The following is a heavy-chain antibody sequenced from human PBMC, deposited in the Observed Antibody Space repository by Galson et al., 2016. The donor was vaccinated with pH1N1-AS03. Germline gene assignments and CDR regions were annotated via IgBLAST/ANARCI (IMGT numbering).Heavy chain of an antibody. CDR2: ISSGSGTI. Sequence: SLRLSCAGSGFTFSNYNMNWVRQAPGKGLEWVSYISSGSGTIYYADSVKGRFTVSRDRTSLSLQMNSLRAEDTAVYYCARENWNHVAFDIRGQGTMVTVSS. V-gene: IGHV3-48*01. CDR1: GFTFSNYN. D-gene: IGHD1-14*01. CDR3: ARENWNHVAFDI. J-gene: IGHJ3*02.